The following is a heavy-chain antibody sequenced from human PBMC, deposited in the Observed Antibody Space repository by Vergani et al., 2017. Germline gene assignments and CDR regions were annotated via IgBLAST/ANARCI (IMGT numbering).Heavy chain of an antibody. J-gene: IGHJ6*03. Sequence: QVQLQESGPGLVKPSETLSLTCAVSGFSIDNGYYWDWIRQPPGKGLEWIGSIYRTGRTHFNPSLKSRVTISVDTSNNHFSLKLSSVTAADTAVYYCARGVTLVAAAIQKYYYMDVWGKGTTVTVSS. D-gene: IGHD2-2*02. CDR2: IYRTGRT. V-gene: IGHV4-38-2*01. CDR1: GFSIDNGYY. CDR3: ARGVTLVAAAIQKYYYMDV.